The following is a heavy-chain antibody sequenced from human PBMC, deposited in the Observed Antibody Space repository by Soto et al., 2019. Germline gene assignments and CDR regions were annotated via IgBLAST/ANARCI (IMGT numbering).Heavy chain of an antibody. V-gene: IGHV3-23*01. Sequence: PGGSLRLSCAASGFTFNTYDMSWVRQAPGKGLEWVSSISGSGGSTYYADSVKGRFTISRDNSKNTLYLQMNSLRAEDTAVYSCAKLEGCWYFDYWGQGTLVTVSS. J-gene: IGHJ4*02. CDR2: ISGSGGST. CDR1: GFTFNTYD. CDR3: AKLEGCWYFDY. D-gene: IGHD2-8*01.